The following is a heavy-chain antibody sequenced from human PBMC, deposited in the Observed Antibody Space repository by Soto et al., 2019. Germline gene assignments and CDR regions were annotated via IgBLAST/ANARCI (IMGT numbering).Heavy chain of an antibody. D-gene: IGHD6-13*01. Sequence: QVQLQESGPGLVKPSGTLSLTCAVSSGSISSANWWSWVRQPPGKGLEWLGEIYHGGTTNYNPSLRSRVTISLDMSKNQVSLNLASVTAADTAVYYCARHLATPGTRGFDSWGQGTLVTVSS. V-gene: IGHV4-4*02. CDR3: ARHLATPGTRGFDS. CDR2: IYHGGTT. J-gene: IGHJ4*02. CDR1: SGSISSANW.